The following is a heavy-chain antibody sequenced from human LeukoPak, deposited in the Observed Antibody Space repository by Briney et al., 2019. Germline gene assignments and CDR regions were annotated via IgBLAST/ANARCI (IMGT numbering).Heavy chain of an antibody. CDR2: FDPEDGET. Sequence: ASVKVSCKVSGYTLTELSMHWVRQAPGKGLEWMGGFDPEDGETIYAQKFQGRVTMTEDTSTDTAYMELSSLRSEDTAVYYCATGLPGYSSSWPDYWGQGTLVTVSS. D-gene: IGHD6-13*01. J-gene: IGHJ4*02. V-gene: IGHV1-24*01. CDR1: GYTLTELS. CDR3: ATGLPGYSSSWPDY.